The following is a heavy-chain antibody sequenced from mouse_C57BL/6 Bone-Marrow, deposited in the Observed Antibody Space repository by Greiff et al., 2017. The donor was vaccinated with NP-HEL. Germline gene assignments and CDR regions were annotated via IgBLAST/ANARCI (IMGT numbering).Heavy chain of an antibody. CDR2: INPNNGGT. CDR1: GYTFTDYY. J-gene: IGHJ2*01. D-gene: IGHD2-1*01. V-gene: IGHV1-26*01. Sequence: VQLQQSGPELVKPGASVKISCKASGYTFTDYYMNWVKQSHGKSLEWIGDINPNNGGTSYNQKFKGKATLTVDKSSSTAYMELRSLTSEDSAVYYCLYYGNYGGYWGQGTTLTVSS. CDR3: LYYGNYGGY.